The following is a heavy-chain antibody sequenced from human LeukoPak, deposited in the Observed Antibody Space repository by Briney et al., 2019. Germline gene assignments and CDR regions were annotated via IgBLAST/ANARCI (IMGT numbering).Heavy chain of an antibody. J-gene: IGHJ5*02. CDR2: IYYNGNT. CDR3: VRARGAYNWFDP. V-gene: IGHV4-39*07. D-gene: IGHD5-24*01. CDR1: GGSISGDSGTSPIYS. Sequence: SETPSLTCPFSGGSISGDSGTSPIYSWGWVRQTPGKDLEWIGTIYYNGNTFYTPSLKSRVTMFIDTSKNQFSLNLSSVTAADTAVYYCVRARGAYNWFDPWGQGTLVAVSS.